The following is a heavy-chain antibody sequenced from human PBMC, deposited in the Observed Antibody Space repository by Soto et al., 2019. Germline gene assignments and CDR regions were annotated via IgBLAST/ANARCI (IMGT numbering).Heavy chain of an antibody. CDR2: IKQDGSEK. V-gene: IGHV3-7*01. J-gene: IGHJ4*02. CDR3: ARPTYYYGSGSYDY. CDR1: GFTFSSYW. D-gene: IGHD3-10*01. Sequence: GGSVRLSCAASGFTFSSYWMSWARQAPGKGLEWVANIKQDGSEKYYVDSVKGRFTISRDNAKNSLYLQMNSLRAEDTAVYYCARPTYYYGSGSYDYWGQGTLVTVSS.